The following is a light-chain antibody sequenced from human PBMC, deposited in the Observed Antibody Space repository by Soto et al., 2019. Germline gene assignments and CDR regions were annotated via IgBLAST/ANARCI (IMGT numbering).Light chain of an antibody. Sequence: DLQMTQSPSSLSASVGDRVTITCRASQGIGSYLGWYQKKPGKAPKRLIYAASSLQSGVPSSFSGSGSGTEFTLTISSLQAEDFATYYCLQYNGFPRTFGKGTKVEVK. CDR1: QGIGSY. CDR3: LQYNGFPRT. V-gene: IGKV1-17*01. CDR2: AAS. J-gene: IGKJ1*01.